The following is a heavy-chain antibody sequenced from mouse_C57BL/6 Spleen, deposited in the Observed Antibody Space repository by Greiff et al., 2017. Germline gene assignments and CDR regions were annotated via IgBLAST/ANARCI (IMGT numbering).Heavy chain of an antibody. J-gene: IGHJ2*01. CDR2: IYPGDGDT. CDR3: ARNYYGSSYYYFDY. D-gene: IGHD1-1*01. CDR1: GYAFSSSW. V-gene: IGHV1-82*01. Sequence: QVQLKQSGPELVKPGASVKISCKASGYAFSSSWMNWVKQRPGKGLEWIGRIYPGDGDTNYNGKFKGKATLTADKSSSTAYMQLSSLTSEDSAVYFCARNYYGSSYYYFDYWGQGTTLTVSS.